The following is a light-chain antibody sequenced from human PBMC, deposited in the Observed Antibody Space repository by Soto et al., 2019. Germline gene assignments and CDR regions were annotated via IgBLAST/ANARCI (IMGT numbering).Light chain of an antibody. Sequence: QSALTQPASGSGSPGQSITISCTGTSSDVGGNNFVSWYQQHPDKAPKLLIYAITNRPSGVSGRFSGSKSGSTASLTISGLQTEDEADYYCCSYPTINTLVFGTGTKLTVL. V-gene: IGLV2-14*03. CDR2: AIT. J-gene: IGLJ1*01. CDR3: CSYPTINTLV. CDR1: SSDVGGNNF.